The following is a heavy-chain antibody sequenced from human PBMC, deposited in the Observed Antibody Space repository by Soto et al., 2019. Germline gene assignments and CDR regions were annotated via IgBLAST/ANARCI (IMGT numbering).Heavy chain of an antibody. CDR3: ARVSMFRVVIFIPALDAFYI. CDR1: GYTFTSYD. V-gene: IGHV1-8*01. Sequence: ASVKVSCKASGYTFTSYDINWVRQATGQGPEWMGWMNPNSGNTGYAQKFQGRVTMTRNTSISTAYMELSSLRSEDTAVCYCARVSMFRVVIFIPALDAFYIRGRGTMVTVSS. D-gene: IGHD3-10*01. CDR2: MNPNSGNT. J-gene: IGHJ3*02.